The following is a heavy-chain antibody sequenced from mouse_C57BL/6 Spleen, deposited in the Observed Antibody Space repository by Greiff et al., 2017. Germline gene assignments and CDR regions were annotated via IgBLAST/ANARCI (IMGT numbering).Heavy chain of an antibody. J-gene: IGHJ3*01. Sequence: EVKLVESGGGLVKPGGSLKLSCAASGFTFSDYGMHWVRQAPEKGLEWVAYISSGSSTIYYADTVKGRFTISRDNAKNTLFLQMTSLRSEDTAMYYCARTGIYYDYEGFAYWGQGTLVTVSA. CDR2: ISSGSSTI. CDR1: GFTFSDYG. CDR3: ARTGIYYDYEGFAY. D-gene: IGHD2-4*01. V-gene: IGHV5-17*01.